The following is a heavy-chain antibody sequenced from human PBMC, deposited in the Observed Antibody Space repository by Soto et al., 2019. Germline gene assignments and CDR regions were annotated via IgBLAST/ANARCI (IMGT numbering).Heavy chain of an antibody. CDR3: ARAGYCGPGCYYYFDY. D-gene: IGHD2-21*02. CDR2: IKPDGSAT. V-gene: IGHV3-7*01. Sequence: GGSLRLSCAVSGFTFGSYWMNWVRLIPGKGLEWVAYIKPDGSATNYVDSVKARFTISRDNAKNSLYLQMTSLRVEDTSVYYCARAGYCGPGCYYYFDYWGQGTLVTVSS. J-gene: IGHJ4*02. CDR1: GFTFGSYW.